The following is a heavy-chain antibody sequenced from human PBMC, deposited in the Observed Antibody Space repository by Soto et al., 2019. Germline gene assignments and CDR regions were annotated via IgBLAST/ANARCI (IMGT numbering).Heavy chain of an antibody. D-gene: IGHD3-10*01. Sequence: VKVSCKASGGTFSSYAISWVRQAPGQGLEWMGWISAYNGKTNYAQKLQGRVTMTTDESTSTAYMELRSLRSDDTAVYYCARRVHAFDIWGQGTMVTVSS. J-gene: IGHJ3*02. V-gene: IGHV1-18*01. CDR1: GGTFSSYA. CDR2: ISAYNGKT. CDR3: ARRVHAFDI.